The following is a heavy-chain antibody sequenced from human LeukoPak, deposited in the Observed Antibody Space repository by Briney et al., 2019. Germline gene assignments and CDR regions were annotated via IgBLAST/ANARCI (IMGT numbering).Heavy chain of an antibody. CDR2: IGGSGGIT. V-gene: IGHV3-23*01. CDR1: GFTFSTYS. CDR3: AKVPGTTVTHFDY. Sequence: GGSLRLSCAASGFTFSTYSMTWVRQAPGKGLEWVSAIGGSGGITSYADSVKGRFTISRDNSKNTLYLQMNSLRVEDSAVYYCAKVPGTTVTHFDYWGQGTLVTVSS. J-gene: IGHJ4*02. D-gene: IGHD4-17*01.